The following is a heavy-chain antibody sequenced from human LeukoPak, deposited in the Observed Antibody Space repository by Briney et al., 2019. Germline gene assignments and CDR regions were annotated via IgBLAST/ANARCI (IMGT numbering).Heavy chain of an antibody. CDR3: TSQYGDYDGGDY. D-gene: IGHD4-17*01. J-gene: IGHJ4*02. V-gene: IGHV3-73*01. CDR2: IRSKANSYAT. Sequence: GGFLRLSCAASGFTFSGSAMHWVRQASGKGLGWVGRIRSKANSYATAYAASVKGRFTISRDDSKNTAYLQMNSLKTEDTAVYYCTSQYGDYDGGDYWGQGTLVTVSS. CDR1: GFTFSGSA.